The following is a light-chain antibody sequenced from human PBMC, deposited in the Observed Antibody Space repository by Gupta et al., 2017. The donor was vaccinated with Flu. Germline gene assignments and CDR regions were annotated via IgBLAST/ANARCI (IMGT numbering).Light chain of an antibody. CDR1: QSISSW. CDR2: KAS. V-gene: IGKV1-5*03. Sequence: DIQMTQSPSTLSASVGDRVTITCRASQSISSWLAWYQQKPGKAPNLLIYKASSLESGVPSRFSGSGSGTEFTLTISSLQPDDFATYYCQQYNSYSQRTFGQGTKVEI. J-gene: IGKJ1*01. CDR3: QQYNSYSQRT.